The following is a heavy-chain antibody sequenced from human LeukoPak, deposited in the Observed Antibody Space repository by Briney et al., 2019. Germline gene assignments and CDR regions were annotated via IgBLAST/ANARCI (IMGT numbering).Heavy chain of an antibody. CDR1: GGSISSYY. J-gene: IGHJ4*02. Sequence: PSETLSLTCTVSGGSISSYYWSWIRQPPGKGLEWIGYIYTSGSTDYNPSLKSRVTISLDTSNNQFSLNLNSVTAADTAVYYCARSRVRKVTPFDYWGQGILVTVSS. CDR3: ARSRVRKVTPFDY. V-gene: IGHV4-4*09. CDR2: IYTSGST. D-gene: IGHD5-18*01.